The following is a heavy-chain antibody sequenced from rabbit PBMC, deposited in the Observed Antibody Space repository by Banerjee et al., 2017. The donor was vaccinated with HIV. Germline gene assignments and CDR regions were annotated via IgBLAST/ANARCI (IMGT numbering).Heavy chain of an antibody. CDR1: GFSFSSNYW. J-gene: IGHJ4*01. V-gene: IGHV1S45*01. CDR3: ARDLAGVIGWNFDL. CDR2: IDGGSSGRT. Sequence: QEQLEESGGDLVKPGASLTLTCTASGFSFSSNYWISWVRQAPGKGLEWIAWIDGGSSGRTYYASWAKGRFTISKTSSTTVTLQMTSLTAADTATYFCARDLAGVIGWNFDLWGPGTLVTVS. D-gene: IGHD4-1*01.